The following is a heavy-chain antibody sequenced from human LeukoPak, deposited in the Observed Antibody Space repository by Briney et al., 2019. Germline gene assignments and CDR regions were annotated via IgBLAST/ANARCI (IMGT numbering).Heavy chain of an antibody. CDR1: GFTFSSYS. V-gene: IGHV3-21*01. J-gene: IGHJ4*02. Sequence: GGSLRLSCAASGFTFSSYSMNWVRQASGKGLEWVSSISSSSSYIYYADSVKGRFTISRDNAKNSLYLQMNSLRAEDTAVYYCASASSSWAYYFDYWGQGTLVTVSS. D-gene: IGHD6-13*01. CDR3: ASASSSWAYYFDY. CDR2: ISSSSSYI.